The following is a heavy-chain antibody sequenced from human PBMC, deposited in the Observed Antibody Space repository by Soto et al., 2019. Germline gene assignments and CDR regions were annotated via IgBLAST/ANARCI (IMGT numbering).Heavy chain of an antibody. CDR3: AKDHAVMVVYYDDCMDV. V-gene: IGHV3-30*18. Sequence: QVQLVESGGGVVQPGRSLRLSCAASGFTFSSYGMHWVRQAPGKGLEWVAVISYDGSNKYYADSVKGRFTISRDNSKNTLYLQINSLRAEDTGVYYCAKDHAVMVVYYDDCMDVWGQGSTVIVSS. J-gene: IGHJ6*02. D-gene: IGHD3-10*01. CDR2: ISYDGSNK. CDR1: GFTFSSYG.